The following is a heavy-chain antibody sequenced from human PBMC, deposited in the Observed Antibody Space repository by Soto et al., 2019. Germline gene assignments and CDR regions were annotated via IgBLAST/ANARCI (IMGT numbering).Heavy chain of an antibody. CDR2: INHSGST. CDR1: GGSFSGYY. CDR3: VRGADRYKCGF. D-gene: IGHD2-21*02. V-gene: IGHV4-34*09. Sequence: SETLSLTCAVYGGSFSGYYWTWIRQPPGTGLEWIGEINHSGSTNYNPSLKSRVTISVDTSKNQVSLELSSVTVADTAVYYCVRGADRYKCGFWGQGTLVTVSS. J-gene: IGHJ4*02.